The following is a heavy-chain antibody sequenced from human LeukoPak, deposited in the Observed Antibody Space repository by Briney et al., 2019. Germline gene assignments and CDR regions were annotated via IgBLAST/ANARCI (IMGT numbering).Heavy chain of an antibody. D-gene: IGHD2-8*02. CDR1: GFIVSDDY. Sequence: GGSLRLSCAASGFIVSDDYISWVRQTPGKGLEWVSVIYSGGATFYADSVKGRFTISRDNSKNTVHFQMNSLRAEDTAVYYCASGGKYCTGGACYGDWGQGTLVAVSS. CDR3: ASGGKYCTGGACYGD. V-gene: IGHV3-53*01. CDR2: IYSGGAT. J-gene: IGHJ4*02.